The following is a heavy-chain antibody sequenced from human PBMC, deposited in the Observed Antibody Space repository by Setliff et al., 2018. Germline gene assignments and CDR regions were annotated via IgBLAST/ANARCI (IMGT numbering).Heavy chain of an antibody. V-gene: IGHV1-18*01. D-gene: IGHD2-2*01. J-gene: IGHJ4*02. CDR1: GYTFSDYG. CDR2: ISPYSGKT. CDR3: ERLVRYCTATSCQRTSGDDF. Sequence: EASVKVSCKASGYTFSDYGISWVRLAPGQGLEWMGWISPYSGKTFYAPHFQDRVVMTTDTSANTAYMDLRSLRSDDTAVYYCERLVRYCTATSCQRTSGDDFWGQGTLVTVSS.